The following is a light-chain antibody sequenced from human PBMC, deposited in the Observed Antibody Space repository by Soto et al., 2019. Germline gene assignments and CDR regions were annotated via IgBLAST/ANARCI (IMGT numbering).Light chain of an antibody. Sequence: DVHMTQSPSSLSASVGDRVTITCQASQGISRSLAWYQQKPGKAPKLLIYAASTLQSGVPSRFSGSGSGTDFTLTISSLKPEDVAIYYCQKYDSAPLTFGGGTKVEIK. V-gene: IGKV1-27*01. CDR1: QGISRS. CDR2: AAS. J-gene: IGKJ4*01. CDR3: QKYDSAPLT.